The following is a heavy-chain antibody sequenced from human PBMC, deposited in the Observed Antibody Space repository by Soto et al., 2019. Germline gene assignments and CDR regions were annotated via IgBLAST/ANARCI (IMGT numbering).Heavy chain of an antibody. CDR3: EIDVGSGGWSDV. V-gene: IGHV1-69*01. CDR2: IIPLFGTT. CDR1: GGTFSNYV. D-gene: IGHD2-15*01. Sequence: QVQLVQSGTEVKKPGSSAKVSCKASGGTFSNYVISWVRQAPGQGLEWMGGIIPLFGTTDYAKKFQGRIAITADESTTTVYIELSSLRFEDTAVYFCEIDVGSGGWSDVWGQGTTVSVSS. J-gene: IGHJ6*02.